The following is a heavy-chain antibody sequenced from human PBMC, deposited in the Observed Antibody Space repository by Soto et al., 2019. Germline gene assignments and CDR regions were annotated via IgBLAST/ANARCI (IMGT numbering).Heavy chain of an antibody. CDR2: INAGNGKT. J-gene: IGHJ4*02. Sequence: QVQLVQSGAEVKQPGASVKVSCRASGYTFTNYAIHWVRQGPGQRLEWMGWINAGNGKTKYSQKFQGRVTITRDTSASIAYMELSSLRSEDTAVYYCARDGAVAGNANFDYGGQGTLVTVSS. CDR3: ARDGAVAGNANFDY. D-gene: IGHD6-19*01. CDR1: GYTFTNYA. V-gene: IGHV1-3*01.